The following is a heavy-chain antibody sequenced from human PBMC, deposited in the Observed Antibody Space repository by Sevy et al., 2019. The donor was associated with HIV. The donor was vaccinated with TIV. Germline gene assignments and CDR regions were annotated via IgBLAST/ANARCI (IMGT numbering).Heavy chain of an antibody. CDR3: ARDRGGTYYGSFDY. CDR2: ISYDGSNK. D-gene: IGHD1-26*01. Sequence: GGSLRLSCAASGFTFSSYAMHWVRQAPAKGLEWVAVISYDGSNKYYADPVKGRLTISRDNSKNTLYLQMNSLRAEDTAVYYCARDRGGTYYGSFDYWGQGALVTVSS. CDR1: GFTFSSYA. J-gene: IGHJ4*02. V-gene: IGHV3-30-3*01.